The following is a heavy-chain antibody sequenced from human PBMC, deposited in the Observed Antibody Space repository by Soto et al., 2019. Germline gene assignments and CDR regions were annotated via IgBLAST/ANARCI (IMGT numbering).Heavy chain of an antibody. CDR1: GGSIRSSSW. J-gene: IGHJ3*01. CDR3: ARASSFRGDFDF. Sequence: ETLSLTCAVSGGSIRSSSWWTWLRQSPGKGLEWIGEFYHAGSPHYNPSFQSRVTISADTSKNLFSLRLTSVTAADTAIYYCARASSFRGDFDFWGQGTAVTVSS. V-gene: IGHV4-4*02. D-gene: IGHD2-21*01. CDR2: FYHAGSP.